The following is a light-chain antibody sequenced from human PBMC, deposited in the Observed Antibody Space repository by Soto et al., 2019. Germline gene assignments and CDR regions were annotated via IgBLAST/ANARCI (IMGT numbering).Light chain of an antibody. J-gene: IGLJ1*01. CDR2: HVT. Sequence: QSLLAQPASVSGSPGQSITISCTGTSSDIGHYDYVSWYQQHPGKAPKLMIYHVTYRPSGVSNRYSGSKSGNSASLTISGLQADDEADYYCCSLTTSHTYVFGSGTKVTVL. V-gene: IGLV2-14*03. CDR3: CSLTTSHTYV. CDR1: SSDIGHYDY.